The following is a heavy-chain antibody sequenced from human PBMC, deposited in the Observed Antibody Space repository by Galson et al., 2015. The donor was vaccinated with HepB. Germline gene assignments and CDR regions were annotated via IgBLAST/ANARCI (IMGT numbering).Heavy chain of an antibody. CDR1: GYTFTSYG. Sequence: SVKVSCKASGYTFTSYGISWVRQAPGQGLEWMGWISAYNGNTNYAQKLQGRVTMTTDTSTSTAYMELRSLRPDDTAVYYCARVPKYCSSTSCFSGAFDIWGQGTMVTVSS. D-gene: IGHD2-2*01. CDR2: ISAYNGNT. J-gene: IGHJ3*02. V-gene: IGHV1-18*01. CDR3: ARVPKYCSSTSCFSGAFDI.